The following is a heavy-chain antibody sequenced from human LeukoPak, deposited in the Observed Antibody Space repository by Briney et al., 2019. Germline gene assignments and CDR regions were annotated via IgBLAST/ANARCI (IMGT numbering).Heavy chain of an antibody. CDR1: GYTFTGYY. V-gene: IGHV1-2*02. D-gene: IGHD3-22*01. CDR3: ARGAHYHDSSEGYDY. Sequence: ASVKVSCKASGYTFTGYYMHWVRQAPGQGLEWMGWINPNSGGTNYAQKFQGRVTMTRDTSISTAYTELSRLRSDDTALYYCARGAHYHDSSEGYDYWGQGTLVTVSS. J-gene: IGHJ4*02. CDR2: INPNSGGT.